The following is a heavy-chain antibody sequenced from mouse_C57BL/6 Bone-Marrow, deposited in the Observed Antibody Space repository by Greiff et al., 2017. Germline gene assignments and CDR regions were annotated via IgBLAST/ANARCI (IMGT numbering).Heavy chain of an antibody. CDR2: IIPNNGGT. D-gene: IGHD1-1*01. Sequence: EVQLQQSGPELVKPGASVTMSCTASGYTFTDYNMHWVKQSHGKSLEWIGYIIPNNGGTSYNQKFKGKATLTVNKSSSTAYMELRSLTSEDSAVYYCARYYYGSSYYAYWGQRTLVTVSA. V-gene: IGHV1-22*01. CDR3: ARYYYGSSYYAY. CDR1: GYTFTDYN. J-gene: IGHJ3*01.